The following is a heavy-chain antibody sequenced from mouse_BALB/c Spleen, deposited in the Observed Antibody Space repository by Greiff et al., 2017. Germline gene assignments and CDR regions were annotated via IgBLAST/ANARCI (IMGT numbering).Heavy chain of an antibody. J-gene: IGHJ3*01. CDR3: ARSSYGNYGFAY. CDR2: ISSGGSYT. V-gene: IGHV5-9-4*01. D-gene: IGHD2-1*01. CDR1: GFTFSSYA. Sequence: DVKLVESGGGLVKPGGSLKLSCAASGFTFSSYAMSWVRQSPEKRLEWVAEISSGGSYTYYPDTVTGRFTISRDNAKNTLYLEMSSLRSEDTAMYYCARSSYGNYGFAYWGQGTLVTVSA.